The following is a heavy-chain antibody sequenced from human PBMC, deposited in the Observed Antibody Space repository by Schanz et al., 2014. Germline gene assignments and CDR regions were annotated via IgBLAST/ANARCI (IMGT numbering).Heavy chain of an antibody. CDR3: ARDISPESRGPLYYDAFDI. V-gene: IGHV3-7*01. CDR2: IKQDGSEK. CDR1: GFTFRTYL. D-gene: IGHD2-15*01. J-gene: IGHJ3*02. Sequence: EVQLVESGGGLVQPGGSLRLSCAASGFTFRTYLMNWVRQAPGKGLEWVANIKQDGSEKYYVDSVQGRFTISRDNAKNSLYLQMTSLRAEDAAVYYCARDISPESRGPLYYDAFDIWGQGTVVTVSS.